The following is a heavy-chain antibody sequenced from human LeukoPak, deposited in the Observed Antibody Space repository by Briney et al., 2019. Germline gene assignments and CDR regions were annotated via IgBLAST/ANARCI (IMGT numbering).Heavy chain of an antibody. D-gene: IGHD1-26*01. Sequence: PGGSLRLSCAASGFTFSSYAMSWVRQAPGKGLEWVSAISGSGDSTYYADSVKGRFTISRDNAKNSLYLQMNSLRAEDTAVYYCARDPYSGSYGNYYYYFMDVWGKGTTVTISS. J-gene: IGHJ6*03. CDR1: GFTFSSYA. CDR2: ISGSGDST. CDR3: ARDPYSGSYGNYYYYFMDV. V-gene: IGHV3-23*01.